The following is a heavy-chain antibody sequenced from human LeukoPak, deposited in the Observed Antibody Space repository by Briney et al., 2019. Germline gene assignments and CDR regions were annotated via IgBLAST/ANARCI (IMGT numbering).Heavy chain of an antibody. CDR2: ISWNSGSI. V-gene: IGHV3-9*01. CDR3: AKDTYGSGSYYTLYYYYGMDV. D-gene: IGHD3-10*01. CDR1: GFTFDDYA. J-gene: IGHJ6*02. Sequence: GRSLRLSCVASGFTFDDYAMHWVRQAPGKGLEWVSGISWNSGSIGYADSVKGRFTISRDNAKNSLYLQMNSLRAEDTALYYCAKDTYGSGSYYTLYYYYGMDVWGQGTTVTVSS.